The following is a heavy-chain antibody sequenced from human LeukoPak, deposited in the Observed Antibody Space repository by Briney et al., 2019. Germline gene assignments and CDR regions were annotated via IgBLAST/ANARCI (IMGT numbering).Heavy chain of an antibody. CDR2: INHSGST. V-gene: IGHV4-34*01. CDR1: GGSINNYY. CDR3: AQQQAQSNWGWFDP. Sequence: SETLSLTCTVSGGSINNYYWSWIRQPPGKGLEWIGEINHSGSTNYNPSLKSRVTISVDTSKNQFSLKLSSVTAADTAVYYCAQQQAQSNWGWFDPWGQGTLVTVSS. D-gene: IGHD6-13*01. J-gene: IGHJ5*02.